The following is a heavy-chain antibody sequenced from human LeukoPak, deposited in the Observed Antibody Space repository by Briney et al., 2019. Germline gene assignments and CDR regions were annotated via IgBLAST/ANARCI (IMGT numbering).Heavy chain of an antibody. CDR2: IIPILGIA. CDR1: GGTFSSYA. Sequence: SVKVSCKASGGTFSSYAISWVRQAPGQGLEWMGRIIPILGIANDAQKFQGRVTITADKSTSTAYMELSSLRSEDTAVYYCARHGEQSIAAAALDYWGQGTLVTVSS. CDR3: ARHGEQSIAAAALDY. D-gene: IGHD6-13*01. V-gene: IGHV1-69*04. J-gene: IGHJ4*02.